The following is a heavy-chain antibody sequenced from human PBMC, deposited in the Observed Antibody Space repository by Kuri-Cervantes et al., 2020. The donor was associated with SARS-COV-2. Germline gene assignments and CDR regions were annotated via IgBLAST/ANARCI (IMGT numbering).Heavy chain of an antibody. J-gene: IGHJ6*03. CDR1: GGSISSYY. CDR3: ARVVQWRLLSDDYYYMDV. Sequence: GSLRLSCTVSGGSISSYYWSWIRQPPGKGLEWIGYIYHSGSTHYNPSLKSRVTMSLDRSKNQFSLKLSSLTAADTAVYYCARVVQWRLLSDDYYYMDVWGKGTTVTVSS. D-gene: IGHD6-25*01. V-gene: IGHV4-59*12. CDR2: IYHSGST.